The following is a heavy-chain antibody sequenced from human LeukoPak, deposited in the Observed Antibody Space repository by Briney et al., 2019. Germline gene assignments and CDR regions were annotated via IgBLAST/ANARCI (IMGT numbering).Heavy chain of an antibody. D-gene: IGHD3-3*01. CDR1: GYTFTGYY. CDR3: ARTGPYYDFWSGYHTPYYFDY. Sequence: GASVKVSCKASGYTFTGYYMHWVRQAPGQRLEWMGWINPNSGGTKYAQKFQGRVTMTMDTSISTAYMELSRLRSDDTAVYYCARTGPYYDFWSGYHTPYYFDYWGQGTLVTVSS. CDR2: INPNSGGT. V-gene: IGHV1-2*02. J-gene: IGHJ4*02.